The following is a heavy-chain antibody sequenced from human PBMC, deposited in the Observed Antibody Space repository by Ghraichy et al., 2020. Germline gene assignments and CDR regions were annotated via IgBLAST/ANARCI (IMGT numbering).Heavy chain of an antibody. CDR1: GFTVSSNY. Sequence: GGSLRLSCAASGFTVSSNYMSWVRQAPGKGLEWVSVIYSGGSTYYADSVKGRFTISRDNSKNTLYLQMNSLRAEDTAVYYCARALQLLRDAPMDVWGKGTTVTVSS. D-gene: IGHD1-26*01. CDR2: IYSGGST. CDR3: ARALQLLRDAPMDV. V-gene: IGHV3-66*01. J-gene: IGHJ6*04.